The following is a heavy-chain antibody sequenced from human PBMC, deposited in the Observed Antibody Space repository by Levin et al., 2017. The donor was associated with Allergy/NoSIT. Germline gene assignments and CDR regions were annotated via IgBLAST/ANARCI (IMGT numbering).Heavy chain of an antibody. V-gene: IGHV4-61*02. D-gene: IGHD3-10*01. CDR3: ARETSSVNYFDY. CDR2: IYTSGST. J-gene: IGHJ4*02. CDR1: GGSISSGSYY. Sequence: PSETLSLTCTVSGGSISSGSYYWSWIRQPAGKGLEWIGRIYTSGSTNYNPSLKSRVTISVDTSKNQFSLKLSSVTAADTAVYYCARETSSVNYFDYWGQGTLVTVSS.